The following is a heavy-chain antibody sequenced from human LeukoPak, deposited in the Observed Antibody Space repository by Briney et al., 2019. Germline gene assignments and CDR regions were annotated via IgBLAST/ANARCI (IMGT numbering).Heavy chain of an antibody. CDR1: EYTFTSYY. J-gene: IGHJ2*01. Sequence: ASVKVSCKATEYTFTSYYMDWVRQAPGPGLEWMRIINPSGGRTRYAQKLQGRVTMTSDTSPPTVYMALSSLRCEHTAVYYCARGEVVVAALTNWYFDLWGRGSLVTVSS. CDR3: ARGEVVVAALTNWYFDL. V-gene: IGHV1-46*03. D-gene: IGHD2-15*01. CDR2: INPSGGRT.